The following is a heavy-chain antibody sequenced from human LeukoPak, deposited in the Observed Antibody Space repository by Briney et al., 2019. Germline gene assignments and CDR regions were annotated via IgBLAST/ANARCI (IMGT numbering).Heavy chain of an antibody. V-gene: IGHV3-30*18. CDR1: GFTFSSYG. CDR2: ISYDGSNK. D-gene: IGHD2-15*01. CDR3: AKEDIVVVVAAPPGGMDV. Sequence: PGRSLRLSCAASGFTFSSYGMHWVRQAPGKGLEWVAVISYDGSNKYYADSVKGRFTISRDNSKNTLYLQMNSLRAEDTAVYYCAKEDIVVVVAAPPGGMDVWGQGTTVTVSS. J-gene: IGHJ6*02.